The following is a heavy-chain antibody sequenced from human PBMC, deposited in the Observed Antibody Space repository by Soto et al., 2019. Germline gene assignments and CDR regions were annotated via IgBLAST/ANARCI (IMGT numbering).Heavy chain of an antibody. V-gene: IGHV4-4*02. CDR2: IYHSGST. Sequence: SETLSLTCAVSGGSISSSNWWSWVRQPPGKGLEWIGEIYHSGSTNYNPSLKSRVTISVDKSKNQFSLKLSSVTAVDTAVYYCARTNGSGYYYGGYYYYYYGMDVWGQGTTVTVSS. CDR1: GGSISSSNW. CDR3: ARTNGSGYYYGGYYYYYYGMDV. D-gene: IGHD3-22*01. J-gene: IGHJ6*02.